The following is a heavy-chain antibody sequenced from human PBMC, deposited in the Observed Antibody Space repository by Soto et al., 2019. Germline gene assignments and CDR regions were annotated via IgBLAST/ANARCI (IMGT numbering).Heavy chain of an antibody. CDR1: GFTFTDYY. Sequence: QVQLVESGGGLVKPGGSLRLSCAASGFTFTDYYMTWIRQAPGKGLEWVSYISSGGDTIYYADSVKGRFTISRDNVKTSLYLEMNSLRPEDTAVYYCARGSRYDFWGDQTYDCYYDMDVWGKGTTVTVSS. CDR2: ISSGGDTI. CDR3: ARGSRYDFWGDQTYDCYYDMDV. D-gene: IGHD3-3*01. V-gene: IGHV3-11*01. J-gene: IGHJ6*03.